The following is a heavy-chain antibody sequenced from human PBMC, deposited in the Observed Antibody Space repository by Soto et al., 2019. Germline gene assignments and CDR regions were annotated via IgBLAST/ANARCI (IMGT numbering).Heavy chain of an antibody. CDR3: ARGGSNDWQVAFDI. J-gene: IGHJ3*02. V-gene: IGHV4-34*01. CDR2: INHSGSN. D-gene: IGHD3-9*01. Sequence: PSETLSLTCVVSGGSFSTYYYSCIRHSPGKLLEWMGEINHSGSNNYTTSLKRRLTMSLETSTNQFSLKLTSVTAADTAVYYCARGGSNDWQVAFDIWGQGTMVTVSS. CDR1: GGSFSTYY.